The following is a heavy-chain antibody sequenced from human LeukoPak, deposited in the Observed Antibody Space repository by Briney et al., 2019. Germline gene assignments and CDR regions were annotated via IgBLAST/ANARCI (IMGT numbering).Heavy chain of an antibody. Sequence: ASVKVSCKASGGTFSSYAISWVRQAPGQGLEWMGRIIPILGIANYAQKFQGRVTITADKSTSTAYMELSSLRSEDTAVYYCAREGSASGAFDIWGQGTMVTVSS. D-gene: IGHD3-10*01. CDR3: AREGSASGAFDI. CDR1: GGTFSSYA. CDR2: IIPILGIA. J-gene: IGHJ3*02. V-gene: IGHV1-69*04.